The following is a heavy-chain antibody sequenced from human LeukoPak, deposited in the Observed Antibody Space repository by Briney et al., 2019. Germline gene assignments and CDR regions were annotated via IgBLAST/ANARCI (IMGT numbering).Heavy chain of an antibody. V-gene: IGHV4-31*03. J-gene: IGHJ4*02. D-gene: IGHD3-22*01. CDR2: IYYSGST. CDR1: GGSISSGGYY. Sequence: SETLSLTCTVSGGSISSGGYYWSWIRQHPGKGLEWIGYIYYSGSTYYNPSLKSRVTISVDTSKNQFSLKLSSVTAADTAVYYCARSSGYYDSSGYGYRGQGTLVTVSS. CDR3: ARSSGYYDSSGYGY.